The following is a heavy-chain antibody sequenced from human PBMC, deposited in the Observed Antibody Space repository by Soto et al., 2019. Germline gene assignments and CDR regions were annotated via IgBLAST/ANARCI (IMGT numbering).Heavy chain of an antibody. V-gene: IGHV1-18*01. CDR2: INAFNGNT. J-gene: IGHJ1*01. CDR1: GYTFTTFG. Sequence: QVQLVQSGVEVKKPGASVKVSCKASGYTFTTFGITWVRQAPGQGLQWMGWINAFNGNTNYAQKLQRRVTMTTDTSTSTASMELRSLRSDDTAVYYCARQNAEYFHNWGQGTLVTVS. CDR3: ARQNAEYFHN.